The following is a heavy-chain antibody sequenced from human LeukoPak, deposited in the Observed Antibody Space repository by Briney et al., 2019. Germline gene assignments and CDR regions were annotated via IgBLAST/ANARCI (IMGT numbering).Heavy chain of an antibody. CDR3: ARGGREMATITDY. V-gene: IGHV1-8*01. Sequence: GASVKVSCKASGYTFTSYDINWVRQATGRGLEWMGWMNPNSGNTGYAQKFQGRVTMTRNTSISTAYMKLSSLRPEDTAVYYCARGGREMATITDYWGQGTLVTVSS. CDR2: MNPNSGNT. J-gene: IGHJ4*02. D-gene: IGHD5-24*01. CDR1: GYTFTSYD.